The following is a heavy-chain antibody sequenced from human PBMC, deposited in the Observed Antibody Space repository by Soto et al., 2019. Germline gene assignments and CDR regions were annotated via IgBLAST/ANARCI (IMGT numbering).Heavy chain of an antibody. CDR2: INAGNGNT. CDR3: ARVGYDSSGYYSPFDI. V-gene: IGHV1-3*01. CDR1: GYTFTSYA. D-gene: IGHD3-22*01. Sequence: ASVKVSCQASGYTFTSYAMHWVRQAPGQRLEWMGWINAGNGNTKYSQKFQGRVTITRDTSASTAYMELSSLRSEDTAVYYCARVGYDSSGYYSPFDIWGQGTVVTVSS. J-gene: IGHJ3*02.